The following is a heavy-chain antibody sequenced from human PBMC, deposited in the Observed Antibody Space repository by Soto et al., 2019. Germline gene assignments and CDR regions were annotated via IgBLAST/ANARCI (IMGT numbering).Heavy chain of an antibody. D-gene: IGHD6-6*01. V-gene: IGHV3-73*02. Sequence: DVQLVESGGGLVQPGGSLKLSCAASGFTFSGSAMHWVRQASGRGLEWVGRIRNKGSSYATAYGASVKGRFTISRDDSKNTTYLQMNSLKTEDTAVYYCTRRSWAVGDPFDIWGQGTMVTVSS. CDR1: GFTFSGSA. CDR3: TRRSWAVGDPFDI. J-gene: IGHJ3*02. CDR2: IRNKGSSYAT.